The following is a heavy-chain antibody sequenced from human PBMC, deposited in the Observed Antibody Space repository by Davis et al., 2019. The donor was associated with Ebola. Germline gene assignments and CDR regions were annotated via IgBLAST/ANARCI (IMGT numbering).Heavy chain of an antibody. D-gene: IGHD6-6*01. V-gene: IGHV3-21*01. Sequence: GGSLRLSCAASGFTFSSYSMNWVRQAPGKGLEWVSSISSSSSYIYYADSVKGRFTISRDNAKNSLYLQMNSLRAEDTAVYYCASPRIAARLHYFDYWGQGTLVTVSS. J-gene: IGHJ4*02. CDR3: ASPRIAARLHYFDY. CDR1: GFTFSSYS. CDR2: ISSSSSYI.